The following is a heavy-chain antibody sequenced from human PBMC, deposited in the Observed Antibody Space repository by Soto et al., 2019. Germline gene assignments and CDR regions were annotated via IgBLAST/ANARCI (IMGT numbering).Heavy chain of an antibody. CDR3: AKAPGTTGTGRFDY. CDR1: GFTFSSYA. D-gene: IGHD1-1*01. Sequence: HPGGSLRLSCAASGFTFSSYAMSWVRQGPGKGLEWVSSISGSGASTYYADSVKGRFTLSRDNSKNTLYLQMNSLRVEDTAVYYCAKAPGTTGTGRFDYWGQGNLVTVSS. CDR2: ISGSGAST. J-gene: IGHJ4*02. V-gene: IGHV3-23*01.